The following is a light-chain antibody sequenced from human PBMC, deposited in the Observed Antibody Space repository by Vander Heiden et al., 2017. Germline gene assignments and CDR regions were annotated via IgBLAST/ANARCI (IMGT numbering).Light chain of an antibody. CDR3: QAWDSSLSWV. J-gene: IGLJ3*02. V-gene: IGLV3-1*01. CDR1: KSGDKY. Sequence: SYELTQPPSVSVSPGQTASITCSGDKSGDKYACWYQQKPGQSPVLVIYQDNKRPSGIPERFSGSNSGNTATLTISGTQAMDEADYYCQAWDSSLSWVFGGGTKLTVL. CDR2: QDN.